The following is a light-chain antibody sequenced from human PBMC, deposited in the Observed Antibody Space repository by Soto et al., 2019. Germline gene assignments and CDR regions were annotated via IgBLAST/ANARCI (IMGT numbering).Light chain of an antibody. CDR3: ASWDDSLNGWV. CDR2: SST. CDR1: NSNIGDNS. J-gene: IGLJ3*02. V-gene: IGLV1-44*01. Sequence: QAVVTQPPSASETPGQRVTISCSGSNSNIGDNSVNWYQQLPGTAPKVLIYSSTQRPPGVPDRFSGSKSGTSASLAISGLQSEDEATYYCASWDDSLNGWVFGGGTKLTVL.